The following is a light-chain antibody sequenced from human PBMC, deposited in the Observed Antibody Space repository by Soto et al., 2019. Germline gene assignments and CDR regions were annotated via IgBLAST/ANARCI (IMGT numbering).Light chain of an antibody. J-gene: IGLJ1*01. V-gene: IGLV2-8*01. CDR1: SNDVGAYNY. CDR3: SSFAVSNSFA. Sequence: QSVLTQPPSASGSPGQSVTISCTGTSNDVGAYNYVSWYQQHPGKAPKVMIYEVNKRPSGVPDRFSGSKSGNTASLTVSGLQAEDEADYYCSSFAVSNSFAFGTGTKVTVL. CDR2: EVN.